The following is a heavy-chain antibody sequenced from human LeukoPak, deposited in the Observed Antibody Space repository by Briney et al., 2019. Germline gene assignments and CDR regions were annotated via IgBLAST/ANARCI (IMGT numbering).Heavy chain of an antibody. J-gene: IGHJ3*02. V-gene: IGHV3-48*02. D-gene: IGHD3-10*01. Sequence: GGSLRLSCAASGFTFSSYSMNWVGQAPGKGLEWVSYISSSSSTIYYADSVKDRFTITRDNAKNSLYLQMNSLRDEDTAVYYCARERFGAFDIWGQGTMVTVSS. CDR1: GFTFSSYS. CDR3: ARERFGAFDI. CDR2: ISSSSSTI.